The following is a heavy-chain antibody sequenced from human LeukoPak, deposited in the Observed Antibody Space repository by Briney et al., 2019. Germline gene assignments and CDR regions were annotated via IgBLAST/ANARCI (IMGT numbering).Heavy chain of an antibody. CDR2: ISGSGHST. CDR1: GFTFTGYA. CDR3: ARRAGAYSHPYDY. D-gene: IGHD4/OR15-4a*01. V-gene: IGHV3-23*01. J-gene: IGHJ4*02. Sequence: GGSMRLSCAASGFTFTGYAMSWVRQAPGKGLEWVSAISGSGHSTDYADSVKGRFTISRDNSKNTLYLQMNSLRAEDTAVYYCARRAGAYSHPYDYWGQGTLVTVSS.